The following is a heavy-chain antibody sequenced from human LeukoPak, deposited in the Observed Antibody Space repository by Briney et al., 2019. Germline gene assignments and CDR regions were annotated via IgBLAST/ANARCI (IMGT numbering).Heavy chain of an antibody. CDR1: GFTFSSYS. J-gene: IGHJ4*02. CDR3: ARDPTTYGSGSYYYYFEC. Sequence: PGGSLRLSCAASGFTFSSYSMNWVRQAPGKGLEWVSSISSSSSYIYYADSVKGRFTISRDNAKNSLYLQMNSLRAEDTAVYYCARDPTTYGSGSYYYYFECWGQGTLVTVSS. CDR2: ISSSSSYI. D-gene: IGHD3-10*01. V-gene: IGHV3-21*01.